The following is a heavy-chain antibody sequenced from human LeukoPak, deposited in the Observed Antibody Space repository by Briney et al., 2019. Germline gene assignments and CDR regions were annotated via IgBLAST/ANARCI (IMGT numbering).Heavy chain of an antibody. CDR2: IWHDGGEK. CDR1: GFTFRNYA. Sequence: GGSLRLSCAASGFTFRNYAMHWVRQAPGKGLEWVAVIWHDGGEKHYEDSVKGRFTISRDNSKNTLYLQMNSLRAEDTALYYCARGWALAGNPNLFDPWGQGTLVTVSS. D-gene: IGHD6-19*01. J-gene: IGHJ5*02. CDR3: ARGWALAGNPNLFDP. V-gene: IGHV3-33*01.